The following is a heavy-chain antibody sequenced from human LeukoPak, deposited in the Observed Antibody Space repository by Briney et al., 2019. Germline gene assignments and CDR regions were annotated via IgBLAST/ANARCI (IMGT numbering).Heavy chain of an antibody. D-gene: IGHD3-22*01. J-gene: IGHJ4*02. CDR3: ARGDYCDSSGYSHTDY. CDR2: INPSAGST. CDR1: GYTFTSYY. Sequence: ASVKVSCKASGYTFTSYYMHWVRQAPGQGLEWMGIINPSAGSTSYAQKFQGRVTMTRDTSTSTVYMELSSLRSEDTAVYYCARGDYCDSSGYSHTDYWGQGTLVTVSS. V-gene: IGHV1-46*01.